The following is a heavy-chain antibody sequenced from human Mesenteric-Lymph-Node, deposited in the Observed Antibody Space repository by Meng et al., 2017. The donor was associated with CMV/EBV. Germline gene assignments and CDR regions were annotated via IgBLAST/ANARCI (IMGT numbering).Heavy chain of an antibody. J-gene: IGHJ4*02. CDR3: ARENFCSSTNCYVGIDY. Sequence: FIFSNYGMNWVRQAPGKGLEWVSSITSSSTYIYYADSLKGRFTISRDNAKSSLYLEISSLRAEDTAVYYCARENFCSSTNCYVGIDYWGQGTLVTVSS. CDR1: FIFSNYG. CDR2: ITSSSTYI. V-gene: IGHV3-21*06. D-gene: IGHD2-2*01.